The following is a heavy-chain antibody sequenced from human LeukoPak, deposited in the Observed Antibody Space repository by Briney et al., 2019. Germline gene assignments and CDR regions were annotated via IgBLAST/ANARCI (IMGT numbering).Heavy chain of an antibody. CDR2: IYYSGST. Sequence: SEPLSLTCTVSGGSISSYYWSWIRQPPGKGLEWIGYIYYSGSTNYIPSLKSRVTISVDTSKNQFSLKLSSVTAADTAVYYCARDLGPYNWFDPWGQGTLVTVSS. CDR1: GGSISSYY. CDR3: ARDLGPYNWFDP. D-gene: IGHD3-16*01. J-gene: IGHJ5*02. V-gene: IGHV4-59*01.